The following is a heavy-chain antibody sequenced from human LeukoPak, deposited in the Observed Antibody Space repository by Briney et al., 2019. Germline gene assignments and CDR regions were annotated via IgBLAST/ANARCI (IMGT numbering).Heavy chain of an antibody. J-gene: IGHJ5*02. Sequence: ASVKVSCKASGYTFTSYDINWVRQATGQGLEWMGWMNPNSGNTGYAQKFQGRVTMTRNTSISTAYMELSSLRSEDTAVYYCARGLDIGWLLANWFDPWGQGTLVTVSS. V-gene: IGHV1-8*01. CDR1: GYTFTSYD. D-gene: IGHD3-22*01. CDR3: ARGLDIGWLLANWFDP. CDR2: MNPNSGNT.